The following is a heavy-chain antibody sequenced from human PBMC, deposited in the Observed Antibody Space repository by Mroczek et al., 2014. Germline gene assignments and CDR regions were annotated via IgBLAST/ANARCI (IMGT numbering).Heavy chain of an antibody. CDR2: IYYSGST. CDR3: ASPPWGLDTKNRSGAFDI. V-gene: IGHV4-30-4*01. J-gene: IGHJ3*02. D-gene: IGHD3-22*01. Sequence: QVQLQQSGPGLVKPSQTLSLTCTVSGGSISSGDYYWSWIRQPPGKGLEWIGYIYYSGSTYYNPSLKSRVTISVDTSKNQFSLKLSSVTAADTAVYYCASPPWGLDTKNRSGAFDIWGQGTSGHRLF. CDR1: GGSISSGDYY.